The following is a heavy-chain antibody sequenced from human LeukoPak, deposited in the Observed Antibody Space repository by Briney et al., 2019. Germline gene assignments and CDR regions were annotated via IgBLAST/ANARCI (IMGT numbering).Heavy chain of an antibody. J-gene: IGHJ4*02. Sequence: GGSLRLSCAASGFTFRNYWMSWVRQVPGKGLEWVVNINEGGNEKNYVDSVKGRFTASRDNAQNSLYLQMNSLRVEDTAVYYCANIADLSFNVDTAMVSDYWGQGTLVTVSS. CDR1: GFTFRNYW. CDR3: ANIADLSFNVDTAMVSDY. CDR2: INEGGNEK. V-gene: IGHV3-7*03. D-gene: IGHD5-18*01.